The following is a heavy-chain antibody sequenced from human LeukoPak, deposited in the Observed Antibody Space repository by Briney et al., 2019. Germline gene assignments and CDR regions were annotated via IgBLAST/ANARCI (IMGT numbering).Heavy chain of an antibody. CDR2: IRIGGGGT. V-gene: IGHV3-23*01. Sequence: GGSLRLSCAASGFDLTTYAMTWVRQAPAKGLEWVSSIRIGGGGTYYADSVKGRFTISRDNSENTLHLQMNNLRVEDTARYFCARCMVLSQGWRNWFDPWGQGTLVTVSS. CDR3: ARCMVLSQGWRNWFDP. CDR1: GFDLTTYA. D-gene: IGHD6-13*01. J-gene: IGHJ5*02.